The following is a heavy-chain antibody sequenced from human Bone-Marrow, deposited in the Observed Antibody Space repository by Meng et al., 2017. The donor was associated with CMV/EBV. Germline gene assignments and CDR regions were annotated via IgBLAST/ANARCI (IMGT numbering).Heavy chain of an antibody. D-gene: IGHD2-2*01. V-gene: IGHV3-30-3*01. CDR1: GFTFSSYA. J-gene: IGHJ6*02. Sequence: GESLKISCAASGFTFSSYAMHWVRQAPVKGLEWVAVISYDGSNKYYADSVKGRFSISRDNAKNTLYLQMNSLRAEDTAVYYCARDVRFLLSPYYGMDVWGQGTTVTVSS. CDR3: ARDVRFLLSPYYGMDV. CDR2: ISYDGSNK.